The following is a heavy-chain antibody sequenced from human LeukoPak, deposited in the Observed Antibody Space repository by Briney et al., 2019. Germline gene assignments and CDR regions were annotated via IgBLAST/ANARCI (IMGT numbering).Heavy chain of an antibody. CDR2: IYYSGST. D-gene: IGHD6-19*01. J-gene: IGHJ4*02. CDR1: GGSISSYY. CDR3: ARERAVAGTGDFDY. V-gene: IGHV4-59*01. Sequence: SETLSLACTVSGGSISSYYWSWIRQPPGKGLDWIGYIYYSGSTNYNPSLKSRVTISVDTSKNQFSLKLSSVTAADTAVYYCARERAVAGTGDFDYWGQGTLVTVSS.